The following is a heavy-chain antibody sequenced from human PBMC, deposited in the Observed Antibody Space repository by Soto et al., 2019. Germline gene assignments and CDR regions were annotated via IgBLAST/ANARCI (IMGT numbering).Heavy chain of an antibody. CDR2: ISGSGGTA. V-gene: IGHV3-23*01. CDR3: VKEGSCWYSRGPLDF. Sequence: EVQLLESGGGLVQPGGSLRLSCAASGFTFTNYAMNWVRQAPGKGLVWVSVISGSGGTAYYADSVKGRFTISIDNSNNMLYLQMNSLRAEDTAKYYCVKEGSCWYSRGPLDFWGRGTMVTVSS. CDR1: GFTFTNYA. J-gene: IGHJ3*01. D-gene: IGHD6-19*01.